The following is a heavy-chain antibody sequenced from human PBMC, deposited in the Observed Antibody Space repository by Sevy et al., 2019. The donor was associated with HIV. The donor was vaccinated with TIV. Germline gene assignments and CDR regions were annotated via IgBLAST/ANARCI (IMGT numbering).Heavy chain of an antibody. Sequence: GGSLRLSCAASGFTVSSNYMSWVRQAPGKGLEWVSVIYSGGSTYYADSVKGRFTISRDNSKNTLYLQMNSLRAEDTAVYYCGRVGTTNWFDPWGKGTLVTVSS. CDR3: GRVGTTNWFDP. D-gene: IGHD1-1*01. V-gene: IGHV3-53*01. CDR2: IYSGGST. CDR1: GFTVSSNY. J-gene: IGHJ5*02.